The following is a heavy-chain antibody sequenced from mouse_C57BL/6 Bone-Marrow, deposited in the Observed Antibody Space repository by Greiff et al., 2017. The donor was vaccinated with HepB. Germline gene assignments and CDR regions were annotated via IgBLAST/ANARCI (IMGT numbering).Heavy chain of an antibody. Sequence: QVQLQQSGAELAKPGASVKLSCKASGYTFTSYWMHWVKQRPGKGLEWIGYINPSSGYNKYNQKFKDKATLTADKSSRTSYMQLSSLTYEDSAVYYCARWAWFAYWGQGTLVTVSA. CDR2: INPSSGYN. CDR3: ARWAWFAY. V-gene: IGHV1-7*01. CDR1: GYTFTSYW. J-gene: IGHJ3*01.